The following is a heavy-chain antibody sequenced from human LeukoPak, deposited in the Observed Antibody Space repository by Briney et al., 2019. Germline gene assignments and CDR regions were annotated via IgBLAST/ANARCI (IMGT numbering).Heavy chain of an antibody. J-gene: IGHJ4*02. CDR1: GFTFSTFS. V-gene: IGHV3-48*01. CDR3: GRGRFYDY. D-gene: IGHD2/OR15-2a*01. Sequence: PGGSLRLSCAASGFTFSTFSMNWVRQAPGKGLEWISYISSSSSTIYYTDSVKGRFTISRDNAKNSLYLQMNSLRADDTAVYYCGRGRFYDYWGQGTLVTVSS. CDR2: ISSSSSTI.